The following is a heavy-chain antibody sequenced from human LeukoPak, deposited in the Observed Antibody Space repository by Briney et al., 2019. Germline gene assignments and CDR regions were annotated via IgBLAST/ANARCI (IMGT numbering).Heavy chain of an antibody. J-gene: IGHJ4*02. D-gene: IGHD2-15*01. Sequence: PSETLSLTRAVYGGSFSGYYWSWIRQPPGKGLEWIGVINHSGSTNYNPSLKSRVTISVDTSKNQFSLKLSSVTAADTAVYYCARSYAQRDIVVVVAAPYYFDYWGQGTLVTVSS. CDR3: ARSYAQRDIVVVVAAPYYFDY. CDR1: GGSFSGYY. V-gene: IGHV4-34*01. CDR2: INHSGST.